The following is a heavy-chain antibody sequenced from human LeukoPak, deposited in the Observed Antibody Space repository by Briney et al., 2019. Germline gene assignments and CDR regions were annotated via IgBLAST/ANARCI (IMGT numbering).Heavy chain of an antibody. V-gene: IGHV4-39*01. CDR2: IYYSGRT. CDR1: GDSVSRSDSY. J-gene: IGHJ1*01. D-gene: IGHD3-22*01. CDR3: ARRRYYDGSGYLE. Sequence: SETLSLTCSVSGDSVSRSDSYWDWIRQPPGKGLEWIGTIYYSGRTYYSPSLKSRVTMSVDPSNNQFSLNLRSVTAADTALYYCARRRYYDGSGYLEWGQGSLLSVSS.